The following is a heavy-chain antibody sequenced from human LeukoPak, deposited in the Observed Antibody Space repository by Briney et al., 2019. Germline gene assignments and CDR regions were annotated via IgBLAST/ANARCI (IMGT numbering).Heavy chain of an antibody. CDR1: GYTFTRYG. D-gene: IGHD2-8*01. V-gene: IGHV1-69*05. CDR2: IIPIFGTA. Sequence: SVKVSCKASGYTFTRYGISWVRQAPGQGLEWMGGIIPIFGTANYAQKFQGRVTITTAESTSTAYMELSSLRSEDTAVYYCARDGWNGYYYMDVWGKGTTVTASS. J-gene: IGHJ6*03. CDR3: ARDGWNGYYYMDV.